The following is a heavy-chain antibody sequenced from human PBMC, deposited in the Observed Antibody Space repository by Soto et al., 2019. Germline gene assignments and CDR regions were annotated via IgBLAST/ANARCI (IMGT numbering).Heavy chain of an antibody. V-gene: IGHV4-39*01. J-gene: IGHJ6*03. CDR1: GGSISSSSYY. Sequence: QLQLQESGPGLVKPSETLSLTCTVSGGSISSSSYYWGWIRQPPGKGLEWIGSIYYSGSTYYNPSLKSRVTISVDTSKNQFSLKMSSVTAAYTAVYYCASPGGEEWLRFLNDYYYYMDVWGKGTTVTVSS. CDR3: ASPGGEEWLRFLNDYYYYMDV. CDR2: IYYSGST. D-gene: IGHD5-12*01.